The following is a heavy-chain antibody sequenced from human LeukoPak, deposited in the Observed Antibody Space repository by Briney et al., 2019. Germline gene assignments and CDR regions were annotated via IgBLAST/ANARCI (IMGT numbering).Heavy chain of an antibody. CDR1: GGTFSSYA. CDR3: ARGPKYYDFWSGSRPDAFDI. Sequence: GASVKVSCKASGGTFSSYAISWVRQAPGQGLEWMGGVIPIFGTANYAQKFQGRVTITTDESTRTAYMELSSLRSEDTAVYYCARGPKYYDFWSGSRPDAFDIWGQGTMDTVSS. V-gene: IGHV1-69*05. CDR2: VIPIFGTA. D-gene: IGHD3-3*01. J-gene: IGHJ3*02.